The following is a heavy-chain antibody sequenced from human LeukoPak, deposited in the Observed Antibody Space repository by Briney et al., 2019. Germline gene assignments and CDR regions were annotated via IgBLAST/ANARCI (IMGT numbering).Heavy chain of an antibody. V-gene: IGHV1-3*01. Sequence: GASVKVSCKASGYTFTNYAMHWVRQAPGQRLEWMGWINAGNGNTKYSQKFQGRVTITTDTSASTAYMELSSLRSEDTAVYYRTRGTIFGVVSFYYGLDVWGQGTTVTVSS. CDR2: INAGNGNT. CDR1: GYTFTNYA. CDR3: TRGTIFGVVSFYYGLDV. D-gene: IGHD3-3*01. J-gene: IGHJ6*02.